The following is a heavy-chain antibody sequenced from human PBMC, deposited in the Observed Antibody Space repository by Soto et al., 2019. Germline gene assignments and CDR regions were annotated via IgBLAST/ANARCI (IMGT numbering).Heavy chain of an antibody. CDR2: ISKSGSVI. CDR1: GLSFSSYE. Sequence: GGSLRLSCAASGLSFSSYEMHWVRQAPGKGLEWVSYISKSGSVIYYTDSVKGRFTIFRDNAKNLRYLGMNSLRAEGTAVYFFASVILGFSYGIDVWGQGTTVTVSS. V-gene: IGHV3-48*03. J-gene: IGHJ6*02. D-gene: IGHD3-3*02. CDR3: ASVILGFSYGIDV.